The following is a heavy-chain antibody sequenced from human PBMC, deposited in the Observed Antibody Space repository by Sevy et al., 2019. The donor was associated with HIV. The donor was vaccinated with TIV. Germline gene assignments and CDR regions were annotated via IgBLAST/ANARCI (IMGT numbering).Heavy chain of an antibody. V-gene: IGHV3-15*01. D-gene: IGHD2-2*01. Sequence: GGSLRLSCAASGFTFSNAWMSWVRQAPGKGLEWVGRIKSKTDGGTTDYAAPVKGRFTISRDDSKNTLYLQMNSLKTEDTAVYYCTTDPNVVGPAAIRYFDYWGQRTLVTVSS. CDR3: TTDPNVVGPAAIRYFDY. J-gene: IGHJ4*02. CDR1: GFTFSNAW. CDR2: IKSKTDGGTT.